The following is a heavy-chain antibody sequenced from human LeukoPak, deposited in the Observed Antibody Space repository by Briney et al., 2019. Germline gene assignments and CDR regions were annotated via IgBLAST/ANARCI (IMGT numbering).Heavy chain of an antibody. CDR1: GGSISSGDYY. Sequence: SQTLSLTCTVSGGSISSGDYYWSWIRQHPGKGLEWIGYIYYSGSTYYNPSLKSRVTISVDTSKNQFSLKLSSVTAADTAVYYCARSGYYDILTGYYYFDYWGQGTLVTVSS. CDR3: ARSGYYDILTGYYYFDY. J-gene: IGHJ4*02. D-gene: IGHD3-9*01. CDR2: IYYSGST. V-gene: IGHV4-31*03.